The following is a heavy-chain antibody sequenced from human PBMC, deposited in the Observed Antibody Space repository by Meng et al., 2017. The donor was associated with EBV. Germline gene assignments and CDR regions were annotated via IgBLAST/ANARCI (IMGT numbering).Heavy chain of an antibody. J-gene: IGHJ4*02. V-gene: IGHV1-18*01. CDR2: ISAYNGNT. CDR1: CYTFSSYG. Sequence: QVPLVQFGAGVKKPGGSVKVSFQASCYTFSSYGISWVRQAPGQGLEWMGWISAYNGNTNYAQKLQGRVTMTTDTSTSTAYMELRSLRSDDTAVYYCARDGRLYDTPSPFDYWGQGTLVTVSS. CDR3: ARDGRLYDTPSPFDY. D-gene: IGHD3-22*01.